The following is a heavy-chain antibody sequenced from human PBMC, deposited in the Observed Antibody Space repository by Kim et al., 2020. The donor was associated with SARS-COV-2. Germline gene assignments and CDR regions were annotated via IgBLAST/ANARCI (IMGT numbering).Heavy chain of an antibody. J-gene: IGHJ4*02. CDR1: GGSISTSSYY. CDR3: ARALDYYDRSAYYE. CDR2: IYYSGNT. D-gene: IGHD3-22*01. Sequence: SETLSLTCTVSGGSISTSSYYWGWIRQPPGKGLEWIGNIYYSGNTYYNSSLKSRVTIFLDTPKNQFTLKLSSVTAADTAVYYCARALDYYDRSAYYEWGQGTLVTVSS. V-gene: IGHV4-39*01.